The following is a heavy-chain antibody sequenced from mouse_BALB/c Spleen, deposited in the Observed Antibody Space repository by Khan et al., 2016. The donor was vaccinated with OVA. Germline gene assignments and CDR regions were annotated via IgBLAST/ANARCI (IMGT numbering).Heavy chain of an antibody. D-gene: IGHD1-1*01. Sequence: EVKLQESGPGLVKPSQSLSLTCTLTGYSITTNYAWDWIRQFPGNKLEWMGYISYSGSTSYNPSLKSRISITRDTSKNQFFLQLNSVTTEDTATYYWARKNYYGYAVDYWGQGTSVTVSS. CDR3: ARKNYYGYAVDY. J-gene: IGHJ4*01. V-gene: IGHV3-2*02. CDR1: GYSITTNYA. CDR2: ISYSGST.